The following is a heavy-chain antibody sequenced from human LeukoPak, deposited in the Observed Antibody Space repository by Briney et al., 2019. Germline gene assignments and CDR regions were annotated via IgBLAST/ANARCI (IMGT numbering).Heavy chain of an antibody. Sequence: SETLSPTCTVSSGSISSDYWSWIRQHPGKGLEWIGYIHYSGATNYSPSLNSRVTISIDTSKNQFSLNLRSVTAADTAVYYCATLRGSSSAVFDYWGQGTLVTVSS. CDR3: ATLRGSSSAVFDY. J-gene: IGHJ4*02. V-gene: IGHV4-59*08. D-gene: IGHD2-2*01. CDR1: SGSISSDY. CDR2: IHYSGAT.